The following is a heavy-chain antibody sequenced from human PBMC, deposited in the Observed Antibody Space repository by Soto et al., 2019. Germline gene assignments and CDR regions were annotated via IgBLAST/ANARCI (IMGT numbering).Heavy chain of an antibody. J-gene: IGHJ4*02. CDR2: ISGNGGTT. D-gene: IGHD3-10*01. Sequence: EVVLLESGGGLVQPGGSLRLCCEVSGFAFSFYSMSWVRQAPGKGLEWVASISGNGGTTYYAASGKGRFTFSRDNSKNTLYLQMNNLRGEDTAVYYCAKDRGGFTNGWEFFDSWGQGTLVTVSS. V-gene: IGHV3-23*01. CDR3: AKDRGGFTNGWEFFDS. CDR1: GFAFSFYS.